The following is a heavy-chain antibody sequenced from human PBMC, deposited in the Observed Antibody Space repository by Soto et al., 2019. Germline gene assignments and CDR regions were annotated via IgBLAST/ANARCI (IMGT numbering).Heavy chain of an antibody. J-gene: IGHJ5*02. V-gene: IGHV3-74*01. CDR2: IKSDGRST. CDR3: ARSDWFDP. CDR1: GFTFSGHW. Sequence: EVQLVESGGDLVQPGGSLRLSCAASGFTFSGHWMHWVRQAPGKGLVWVSRIKSDGRSTSYADSVKGRFTVSRDNAKNTLYLQMNSLRAEDTAVYYCARSDWFDPWGQGTLVTVSS.